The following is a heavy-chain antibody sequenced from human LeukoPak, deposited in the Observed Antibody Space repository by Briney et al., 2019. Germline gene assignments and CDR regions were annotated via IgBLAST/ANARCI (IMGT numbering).Heavy chain of an antibody. Sequence: GGSLTLSCAASGFTFSSYGMDWVRPAPGKGREWVGVISYVGSNKDYADSVKGRFTISRDNSKNTLYLQMNSLRAEDTAVYYCAKEQYYYDSSGYYYLDYWGQGTLVTVSS. D-gene: IGHD3-22*01. CDR1: GFTFSSYG. CDR2: ISYVGSNK. CDR3: AKEQYYYDSSGYYYLDY. V-gene: IGHV3-30*18. J-gene: IGHJ4*02.